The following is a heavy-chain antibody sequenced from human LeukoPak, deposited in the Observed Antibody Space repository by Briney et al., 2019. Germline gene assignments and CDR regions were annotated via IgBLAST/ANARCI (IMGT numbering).Heavy chain of an antibody. D-gene: IGHD3-9*01. CDR2: ISWNSGSI. CDR3: AAGVTGYTNYYFDY. CDR1: GFTVSSNY. V-gene: IGHV3-9*01. Sequence: GGSLRLSCAASGFTVSSNYMNWVRQAPGKGLEWVSGISWNSGSIGYADSVKGRFTISRDNAKNSLYLQMNSLRAEDTALYYCAAGVTGYTNYYFDYWGQGTLVTVSS. J-gene: IGHJ4*02.